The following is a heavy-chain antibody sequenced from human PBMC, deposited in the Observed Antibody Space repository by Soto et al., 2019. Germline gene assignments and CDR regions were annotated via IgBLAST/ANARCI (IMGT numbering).Heavy chain of an antibody. CDR2: IMSIFSKT. CDR1: GGTFTTSS. CDR3: ATDVVRSIGGGNS. D-gene: IGHD1-7*01. J-gene: IGHJ4*02. V-gene: IGHV1-69*01. Sequence: QVQLVQSGAEVKELGSSVKVSCKTSGGTFTTSSFVWIRQGPGQGLEWMGGIMSIFSKTNLAPKFQGRVTFTADESTRTVYMELSGLRSEDTAIYYCATDVVRSIGGGNSWGQGTLVTVSS.